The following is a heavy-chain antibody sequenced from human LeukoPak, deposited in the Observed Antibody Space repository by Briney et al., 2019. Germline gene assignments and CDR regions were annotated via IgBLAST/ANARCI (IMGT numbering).Heavy chain of an antibody. Sequence: SETLSLTCTVSGGSISSSSYYWGWIRQPPGKGLEWIGEINHSGSTNYNPSLKSRVTISVDTSKNQFSLKLSSVTAADTAVYYCARGKPRGYSYGLRDYWGQGILVTVSS. CDR1: GGSISSSSYY. J-gene: IGHJ4*02. CDR3: ARGKPRGYSYGLRDY. V-gene: IGHV4-39*07. D-gene: IGHD5-18*01. CDR2: INHSGST.